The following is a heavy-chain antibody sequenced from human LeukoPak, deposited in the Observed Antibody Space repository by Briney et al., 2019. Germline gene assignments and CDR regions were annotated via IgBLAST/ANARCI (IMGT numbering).Heavy chain of an antibody. CDR2: FDPEDGET. Sequence: ASVKVSCKASGYTFTSYAMNWVRQAPGQGLEWMGGFDPEDGETIYAQKFQGRVTMTEDTSTDTAYMELSSLRSEDTAVYYCATYGLRLGELSLGFDPWGQGTLVTVSS. V-gene: IGHV1-24*01. CDR1: GYTFTSYA. D-gene: IGHD3-16*02. J-gene: IGHJ5*02. CDR3: ATYGLRLGELSLGFDP.